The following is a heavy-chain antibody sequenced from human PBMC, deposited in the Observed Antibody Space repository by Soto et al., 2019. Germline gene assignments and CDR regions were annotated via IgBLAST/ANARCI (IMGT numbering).Heavy chain of an antibody. CDR3: ATGDYYDNSGYYSASQKYFQH. CDR1: GFTFTSHA. Sequence: GGSLRLSCAASGFTFTSHAMHWVRQAPGKGLEWVAVISYDGNKKYYADSVKGRFSISRGHSKNTLYLQVNSLRVEDTAVYYCATGDYYDNSGYYSASQKYFQHWGQGTLVTVSS. V-gene: IGHV3-30-3*01. CDR2: ISYDGNKK. J-gene: IGHJ1*01. D-gene: IGHD3-22*01.